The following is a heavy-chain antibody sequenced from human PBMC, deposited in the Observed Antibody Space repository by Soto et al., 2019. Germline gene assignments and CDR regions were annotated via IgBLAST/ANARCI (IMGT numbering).Heavy chain of an antibody. CDR3: ARASVVVVAAPDFDY. V-gene: IGHV1-18*01. D-gene: IGHD2-15*01. Sequence: QVQLVQSGAEVKKPGASVKVSCKASGYTFTSYGISWVRQAPGQGLEWMGWISAYNGNTNYAQKLQGRVTMTTDTSTSTAYTELRSLRSDDTAVYYCARASVVVVAAPDFDYWGQGTLVTVSS. J-gene: IGHJ4*02. CDR1: GYTFTSYG. CDR2: ISAYNGNT.